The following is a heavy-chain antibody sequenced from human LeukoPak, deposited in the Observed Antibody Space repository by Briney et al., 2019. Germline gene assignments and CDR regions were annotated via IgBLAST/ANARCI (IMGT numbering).Heavy chain of an antibody. Sequence: SETLSLTCTVSGGSINSNYWSWIRQPPGKGLECIGYISYSGSTNYNPSLKSRVTISVDTSKNQFSLKLSSVTAADTAVYYCARTHDYGDYPTTYFDYWGQGTLVTVSS. CDR3: ARTHDYGDYPTTYFDY. CDR2: ISYSGST. J-gene: IGHJ4*02. V-gene: IGHV4-59*01. CDR1: GGSINSNY. D-gene: IGHD4-17*01.